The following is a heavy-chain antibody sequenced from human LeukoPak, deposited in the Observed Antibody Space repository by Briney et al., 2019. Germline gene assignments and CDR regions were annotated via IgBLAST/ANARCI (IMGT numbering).Heavy chain of an antibody. J-gene: IGHJ4*02. CDR3: AKGYYYGSGSYLDY. Sequence: GGSLRLSCAAPGFTFSSYGMHWVRQAPGKGLEWVAFIRYDGSNKYYADSVKGRFTISRDNSKNTLYLQMNSLRAGDTAVYYCAKGYYYGSGSYLDYWGQGTLVTVSS. CDR1: GFTFSSYG. V-gene: IGHV3-30*02. D-gene: IGHD3-10*01. CDR2: IRYDGSNK.